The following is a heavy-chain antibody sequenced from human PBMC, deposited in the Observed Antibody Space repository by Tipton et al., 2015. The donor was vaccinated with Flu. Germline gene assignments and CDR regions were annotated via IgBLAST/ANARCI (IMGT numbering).Heavy chain of an antibody. CDR2: IYYSGST. D-gene: IGHD6-6*01. J-gene: IGHJ4*02. CDR3: AREGRREQLALDY. V-gene: IGHV4-39*07. Sequence: TLSLTCTVSGDSISSSSYYWGWIRQPPGKGLEWIGSIYYSGSTYYNPSLKSRATISVDMSKNQFSLKLSSVTAADTAVYYCAREGRREQLALDYWGQGTLVTVSS. CDR1: GDSISSSSYY.